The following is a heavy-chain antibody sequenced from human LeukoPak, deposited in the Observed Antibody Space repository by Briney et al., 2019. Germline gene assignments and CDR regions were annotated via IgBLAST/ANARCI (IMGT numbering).Heavy chain of an antibody. CDR1: GFTFSNYG. CDR3: ARDQRSWYFDL. CDR2: IWYDGSHQ. Sequence: GGSLRLSCAVSGFTFSNYGMHWVRQAPGKGLEWVAVIWYDGSHQYYVDSVKGRFTISRDNSKNTLYLQMNSLRAEDTAVYYCARDQRSWYFDLWGRGTLVTVSS. V-gene: IGHV3-33*01. J-gene: IGHJ2*01.